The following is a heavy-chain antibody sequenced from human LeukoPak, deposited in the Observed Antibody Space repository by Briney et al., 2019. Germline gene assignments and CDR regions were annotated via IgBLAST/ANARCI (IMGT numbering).Heavy chain of an antibody. Sequence: PGGSLRLSCAASGFTVSSNYMSWVRQAPGKGLEWVSLIYSGGSTYYADSVKGRFTISRDNSKNTLYLQMSSLRAEDTAVYYCTRGPRGYPYYFDYWGQGTLVTVSS. CDR2: IYSGGST. V-gene: IGHV3-53*01. D-gene: IGHD5-18*01. CDR3: TRGPRGYPYYFDY. CDR1: GFTVSSNY. J-gene: IGHJ4*02.